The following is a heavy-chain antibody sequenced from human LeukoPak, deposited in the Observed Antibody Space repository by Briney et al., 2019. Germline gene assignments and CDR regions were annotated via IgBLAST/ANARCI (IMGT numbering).Heavy chain of an antibody. CDR1: GFTFSSYA. V-gene: IGHV3-23*01. J-gene: IGHJ6*03. Sequence: HPGGSLRLSCAASGFTFSSYAMSWVRQAPGKGLEWVSAISGSGGSTYYADSVKGRFTISRDNSKNTLYLQMNSLRAEDTAVYYCAKGSESGYSYGYSYYYYMDVWGKGTTVTVSS. CDR2: ISGSGGST. CDR3: AKGSESGYSYGYSYYYYMDV. D-gene: IGHD5-18*01.